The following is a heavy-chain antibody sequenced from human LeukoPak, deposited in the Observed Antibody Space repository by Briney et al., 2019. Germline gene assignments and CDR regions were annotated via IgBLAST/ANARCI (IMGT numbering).Heavy chain of an antibody. J-gene: IGHJ5*02. D-gene: IGHD3-10*01. CDR3: MRDYMGWFDP. CDR1: GFSLSNFQ. V-gene: IGHV3-30-3*01. Sequence: GRSLRLSCVASGFSLSNFQMYWVRQAPGKGLEWVSIISLDGSTEFYADSVKGRFTISRDTASNTMHLEMNNLRIEDTAVYYCMRDYMGWFDPWGQGSLVTVSS. CDR2: ISLDGSTE.